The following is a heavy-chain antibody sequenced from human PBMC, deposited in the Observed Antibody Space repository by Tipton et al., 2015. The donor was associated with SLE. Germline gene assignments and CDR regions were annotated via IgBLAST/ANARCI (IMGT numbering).Heavy chain of an antibody. CDR3: ARGGLGVSYYYYMDV. CDR1: GGSISSYY. V-gene: IGHV4-59*01. Sequence: TLSLTCTVSGGSISSYYWSWIRQPPGKGLEWIGYIYYSGSTNYNPSLKSRVTISVDTSKNQFSLKLSSVTAADTAVYYCARGGLGVSYYYYMDVWRKGTTVTVSS. CDR2: IYYSGST. J-gene: IGHJ6*03. D-gene: IGHD1-26*01.